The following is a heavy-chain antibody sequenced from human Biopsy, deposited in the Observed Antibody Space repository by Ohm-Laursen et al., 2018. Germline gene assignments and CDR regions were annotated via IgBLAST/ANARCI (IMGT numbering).Heavy chain of an antibody. CDR2: IYYDGIT. CDR3: ARVAGGYAYYYGMDV. Sequence: GTLSLTCAVSGYPVTNDYYWGWIRQPPGKGLEWIGNIYYDGITYYNPSLKSRVAMSVDTSKNQFSLRLTFVTAADTAVYYCARVAGGYAYYYGMDVWGQGTTVIVSS. CDR1: GYPVTNDYY. D-gene: IGHD5-12*01. V-gene: IGHV4-38-2*01. J-gene: IGHJ6*02.